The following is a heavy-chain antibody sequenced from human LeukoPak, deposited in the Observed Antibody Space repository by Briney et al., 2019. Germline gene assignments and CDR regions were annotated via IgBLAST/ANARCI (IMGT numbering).Heavy chain of an antibody. V-gene: IGHV4-59*08. CDR1: GGSISSYH. CDR2: IYYSGST. CDR3: ARGAEYYAIWRGYAGYSDY. J-gene: IGHJ4*02. Sequence: SETLSLTCTVSGGSISSYHWSWIRQPPGKGLECIGYIYYSGSTHYNPSLKSRVTISLDRSKKKFSLKLTSVTAADTAVYFCARGAEYYAIWRGYAGYSDYWGQGISVTVSS. D-gene: IGHD3-3*01.